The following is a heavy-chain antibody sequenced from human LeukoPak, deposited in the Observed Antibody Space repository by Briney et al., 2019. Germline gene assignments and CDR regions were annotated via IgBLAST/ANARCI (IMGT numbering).Heavy chain of an antibody. J-gene: IGHJ4*02. Sequence: GGSLRLSCAASGSTFSTYAMNWVRQAPGKGLQWVSEISSSGGPTYYADSVKGRFTISRDNSKNTVYLQMNSLRAEDTAVYYYAATCSSTSCYGSDYWGQGTLVTVSS. CDR2: ISSSGGPT. V-gene: IGHV3-23*01. CDR1: GSTFSTYA. D-gene: IGHD2-2*01. CDR3: AATCSSTSCYGSDY.